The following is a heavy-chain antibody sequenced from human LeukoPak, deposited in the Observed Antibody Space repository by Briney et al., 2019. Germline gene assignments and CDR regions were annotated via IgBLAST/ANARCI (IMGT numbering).Heavy chain of an antibody. V-gene: IGHV1-18*01. D-gene: IGHD3-3*01. Sequence: ASVKVSCKASGYAFDYYGITWVRQAPGQGLEWVGWISLNNGNTHYTKYAQKFQGRVTLTADTSTATAYMELRGLRSDDTAVYYCQRVTIFGVVIDFDYWGQGTLVTVSS. CDR1: GYAFDYYG. CDR3: QRVTIFGVVIDFDY. CDR2: ISLNNGNT. J-gene: IGHJ4*02.